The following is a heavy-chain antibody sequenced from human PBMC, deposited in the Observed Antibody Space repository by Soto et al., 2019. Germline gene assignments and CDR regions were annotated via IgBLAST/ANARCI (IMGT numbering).Heavy chain of an antibody. CDR2: IWYDGSNK. V-gene: IGHV3-33*01. J-gene: IGHJ4*02. CDR3: ARALGGRYVSHFDY. CDR1: GFTFSSYG. D-gene: IGHD6-19*01. Sequence: GGSLRLSCAASGFTFSSYGMHWVRQAPGKGLEWVAVIWYDGSNKYYADSVKGRFTISRDNSKNTLYLQMNSLRAEDTAVYYCARALGGRYVSHFDYWGQGTLVTVSS.